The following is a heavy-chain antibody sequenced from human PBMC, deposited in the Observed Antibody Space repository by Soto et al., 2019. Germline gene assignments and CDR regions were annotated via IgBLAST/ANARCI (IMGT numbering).Heavy chain of an antibody. CDR3: ARGGTYCSGGSCYSIGY. CDR2: MNPNSGNT. D-gene: IGHD2-15*01. J-gene: IGHJ4*02. CDR1: GYTFTSYD. Sequence: QVQLVQSGAEVKKPGASVKVSCKASGYTFTSYDINWVRQATGQGLGWMGWMNPNSGNTGYAQKFQCRVTMTRNTSISTAYMELSSLRSEDTAVYYCARGGTYCSGGSCYSIGYWGQGTLVTVSS. V-gene: IGHV1-8*01.